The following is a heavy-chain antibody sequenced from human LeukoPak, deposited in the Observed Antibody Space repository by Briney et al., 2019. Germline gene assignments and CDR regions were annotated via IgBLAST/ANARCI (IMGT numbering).Heavy chain of an antibody. J-gene: IGHJ3*02. V-gene: IGHV4-59*08. Sequence: SETLSLTCTVSGDSISSYYWSWIRQPPGKGLEWIGYIYYSGSTKYNPSLKSRVTISVDTSKNQFSLKLSSVTAADTAVYYCARHIHAGDFDALDIWGQGTMVTVS. D-gene: IGHD7-27*01. CDR3: ARHIHAGDFDALDI. CDR2: IYYSGST. CDR1: GDSISSYY.